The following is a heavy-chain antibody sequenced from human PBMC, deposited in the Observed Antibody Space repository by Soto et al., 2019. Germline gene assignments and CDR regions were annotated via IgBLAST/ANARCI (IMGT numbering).Heavy chain of an antibody. Sequence: GGSLRLSXAASGFTFSTYDMSWVRQAPGKGLEWVSSISSGATYRYYADSVRGRFTISRDNTKDSLYLQMNSLRAEDTAVYYCASRSRTSGLCPLEFWGQGTLVTVSS. CDR3: ASRSRTSGLCPLEF. V-gene: IGHV3-21*01. J-gene: IGHJ4*02. CDR2: ISSGATYR. D-gene: IGHD2-8*01. CDR1: GFTFSTYD.